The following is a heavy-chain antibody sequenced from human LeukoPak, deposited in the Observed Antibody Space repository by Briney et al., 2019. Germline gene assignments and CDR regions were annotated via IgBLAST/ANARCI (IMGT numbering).Heavy chain of an antibody. CDR3: AREAFTMVRGVIIESYYNYYGMDV. CDR2: INHSGST. Sequence: SETLSLTCAVYGGSFSNYYWSWIRQPPGKGPEWIGEINHSGSTNYNPSLKSRVTISVDTSKNQFSLKLSSVTAADTAVYYCAREAFTMVRGVIIESYYNYYGMDVWGKGTTVTASS. J-gene: IGHJ6*04. CDR1: GGSFSNYY. V-gene: IGHV4-34*01. D-gene: IGHD3-10*01.